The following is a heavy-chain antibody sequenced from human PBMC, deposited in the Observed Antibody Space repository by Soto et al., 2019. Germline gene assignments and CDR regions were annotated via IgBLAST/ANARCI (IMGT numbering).Heavy chain of an antibody. J-gene: IGHJ4*02. V-gene: IGHV4-30-2*01. CDR2: IYHSGST. CDR1: GGSISSGGYS. CDR3: ARGSDGGDLDFDY. D-gene: IGHD2-21*01. Sequence: QLQLQESGSGLVKPSQTLSLTCAVSGGSISSGGYSWSWIRQPPGKGLEWIGYIYHSGSTYYNPPLKSRVTISGDRSMNQFSLKRSSVTAADTAVYYCARGSDGGDLDFDYWGQGTLVTVSS.